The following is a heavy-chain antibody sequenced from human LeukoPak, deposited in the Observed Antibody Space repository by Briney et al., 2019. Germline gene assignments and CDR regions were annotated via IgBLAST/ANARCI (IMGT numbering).Heavy chain of an antibody. D-gene: IGHD3-10*01. CDR2: IWEDGGEK. CDR3: ARDEPGFGELLVH. CDR1: GFTLSSYW. J-gene: IGHJ4*02. Sequence: PGGSLRLSCAASGFTLSSYWMSWVRQAPGKGLEWVANIWEDGGEKHYVDSVKGRFTISRDNSQNSLYLHMNSLRAEDTAMYYCARDEPGFGELLVHWGQGTLVTVSS. V-gene: IGHV3-7*01.